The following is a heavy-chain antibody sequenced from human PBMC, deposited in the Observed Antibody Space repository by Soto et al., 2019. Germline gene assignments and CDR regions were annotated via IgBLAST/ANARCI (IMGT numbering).Heavy chain of an antibody. CDR3: ARTDCSSTSCYNYYYYGMDV. CDR2: INPGNGDT. Sequence: ASVKFFCKTSGYSFTKYGLHWLRRAPAQRLEWMGWINPGNGDTKYSQKFQGRVTITRDTSATTAYMELSSLRSEDSDVFYCARTDCSSTSCYNYYYYGMDVWGQGTTVTGSS. CDR1: GYSFTKYG. J-gene: IGHJ6*02. V-gene: IGHV1-3*01. D-gene: IGHD2-2*01.